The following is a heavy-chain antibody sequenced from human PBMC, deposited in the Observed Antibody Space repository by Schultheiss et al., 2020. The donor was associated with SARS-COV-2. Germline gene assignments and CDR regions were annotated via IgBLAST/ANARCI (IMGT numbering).Heavy chain of an antibody. CDR1: GFTFSSSW. V-gene: IGHV3-74*01. CDR2: INGDGSST. J-gene: IGHJ4*02. CDR3: ARDVYNWNYGPDY. D-gene: IGHD1-7*01. Sequence: GGSLRLSCAASGFTFSSSWMHWVRQVPGKGLMWVSRINGDGSSTSYADSVKGRFTISRDNSKNTLYLQMNSLRAEDTAVYYCARDVYNWNYGPDYWGQGTLVTVSS.